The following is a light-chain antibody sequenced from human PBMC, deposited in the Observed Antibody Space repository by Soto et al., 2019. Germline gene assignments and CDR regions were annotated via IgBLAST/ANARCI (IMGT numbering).Light chain of an antibody. CDR1: QSVSSTY. CDR2: DAS. J-gene: IGKJ5*01. V-gene: IGKV3-20*01. CDR3: QQYGSSPLVT. Sequence: EIVLTQSPGTLSLSPGERATLSCRASQSVSSTYLAWYQQKPGQAPRLLIYDASSRATGIPDRFSGSGSGTDFNLTISRLEPEDFAVYYCQQYGSSPLVTFGQGTRLEIK.